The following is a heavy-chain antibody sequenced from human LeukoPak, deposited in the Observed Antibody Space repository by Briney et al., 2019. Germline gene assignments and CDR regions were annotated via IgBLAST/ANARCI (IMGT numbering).Heavy chain of an antibody. J-gene: IGHJ4*02. CDR1: GFTFSSYA. Sequence: GGSLRLSCAASGFTFSSYAMHWVRQAPAKGLERVAVISYDGSNKYYADSVKGRFTISIDNSKNTLYLQMNSLRAEDTAIYYCATYRQVLLPFESWGQGTLVTVSS. D-gene: IGHD2-8*02. CDR2: ISYDGSNK. CDR3: ATYRQVLLPFES. V-gene: IGHV3-30*04.